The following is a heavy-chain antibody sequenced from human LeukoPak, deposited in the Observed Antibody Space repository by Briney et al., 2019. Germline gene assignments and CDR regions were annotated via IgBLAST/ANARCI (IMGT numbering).Heavy chain of an antibody. CDR3: ARRVIGWFDP. J-gene: IGHJ5*02. CDR1: GGSISSGDYY. D-gene: IGHD3-16*02. V-gene: IGHV4-30-4*08. CDR2: IYYSGGT. Sequence: PSETLCLTCTVSGGSISSGDYYWSWIRQPPGKGLEWIGYIYYSGGTYYNPSLKSRVTISVDTSKNQFSLKLRSVTAADTAVYYCARRVIGWFDPWGQGTLVTVSS.